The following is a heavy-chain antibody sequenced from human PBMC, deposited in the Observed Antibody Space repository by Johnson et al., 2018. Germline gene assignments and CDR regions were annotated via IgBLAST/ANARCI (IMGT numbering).Heavy chain of an antibody. Sequence: QVQLVESGGGLVKXGGSLRLSCAASGFIFSDFYMNWIRQAPGRGLEWFSYLSSSGRSTYYADSVKDRFTISRDNAKNSLYLQMSRLSADDTAVYYCAREVPISGLDVWGQGTTVTVS. J-gene: IGHJ6*02. CDR3: AREVPISGLDV. CDR1: GFIFSDFY. D-gene: IGHD1-14*01. V-gene: IGHV3-11*01. CDR2: LSSSGRST.